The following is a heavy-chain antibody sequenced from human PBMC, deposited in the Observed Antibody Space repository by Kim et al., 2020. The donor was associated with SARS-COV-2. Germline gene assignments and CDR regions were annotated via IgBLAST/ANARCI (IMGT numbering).Heavy chain of an antibody. CDR3: ARPTRGGDAFDI. J-gene: IGHJ3*02. Sequence: NYAKKLQGRVTMTTDTSTSTAYMELRSLRSDDTAVYYCARPTRGGDAFDIWGQGTMVTVSS. D-gene: IGHD3-16*01. V-gene: IGHV1-18*01.